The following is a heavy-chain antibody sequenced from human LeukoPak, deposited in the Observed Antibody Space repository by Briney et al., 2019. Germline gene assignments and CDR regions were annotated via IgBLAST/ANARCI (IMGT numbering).Heavy chain of an antibody. CDR2: IYYSGST. V-gene: IGHV4-30-4*01. D-gene: IGHD3-16*02. J-gene: IGHJ4*02. Sequence: PSETLSLTCTVSGGSISSGDYYWSWIRQPPGKGLEWIGYIYYSGSTYYNPSLKSRVTISVDTSKNQFSLKLSSVTAADTAVYYCARGPPYDYVWGSYRPNFDYWGQGTLVTVSS. CDR1: GGSISSGDYY. CDR3: ARGPPYDYVWGSYRPNFDY.